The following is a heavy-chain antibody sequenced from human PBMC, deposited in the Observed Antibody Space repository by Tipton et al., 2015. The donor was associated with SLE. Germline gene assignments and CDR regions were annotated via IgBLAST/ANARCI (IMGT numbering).Heavy chain of an antibody. CDR2: IYDSGNT. J-gene: IGHJ5*02. V-gene: IGHV4-59*01. Sequence: LRLSCNVSGGSISRYYWSWVRQPPGKGLEWLGYIYDSGNTIYNPSHKSRLTLSVDTSKNQVSLKLTSVTAADTAVYFCTRDLYPYSANNWFDPWGPGTLVTVSS. CDR3: TRDLYPYSANNWFDP. CDR1: GGSISRYY. D-gene: IGHD4-11*01.